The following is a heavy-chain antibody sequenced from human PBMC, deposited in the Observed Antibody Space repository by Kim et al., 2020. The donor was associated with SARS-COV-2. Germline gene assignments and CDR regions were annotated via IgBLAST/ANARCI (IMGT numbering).Heavy chain of an antibody. V-gene: IGHV3-48*02. CDR3: ARDQLVVVVPAAAFDY. Sequence: GGSPRLSCAASGFTFSSYSMNWVRQAPGKGLEWVSYISSSSSTIYYADSVKGRFTISRDNAKNSLYLQMNSLRDEDTAVYYCARDQLVVVVPAAAFDYWGQGTLVTVSS. CDR1: GFTFSSYS. CDR2: ISSSSSTI. D-gene: IGHD2-2*01. J-gene: IGHJ4*02.